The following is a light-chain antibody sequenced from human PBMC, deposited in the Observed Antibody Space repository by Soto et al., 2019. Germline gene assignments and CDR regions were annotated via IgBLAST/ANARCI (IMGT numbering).Light chain of an antibody. CDR3: QQLSRYPLT. Sequence: DIQLTQSPSVLSASVGDTVTITCRASQALSNYLAWYQQKPGKAPDLLIYSASTLQSGVPSRFSGSGSETEFSLTIRALQPEDFETSYCQQLSRYPLTFGGGTKVDIK. J-gene: IGKJ4*01. V-gene: IGKV1-9*01. CDR1: QALSNY. CDR2: SAS.